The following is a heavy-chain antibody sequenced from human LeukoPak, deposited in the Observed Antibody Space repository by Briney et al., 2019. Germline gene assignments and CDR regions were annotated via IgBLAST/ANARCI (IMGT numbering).Heavy chain of an antibody. CDR3: ARERAGVATYYFDY. CDR2: ISPNSGGT. D-gene: IGHD6-19*01. J-gene: IGHJ4*02. Sequence: ASVKVSCKASGYTFTGYYMHWVRQAPGQGLEWMGWISPNSGGTNYAQKFQGRVTMTRDTSISTAYMELSRLRSDDTAVYYCARERAGVATYYFDYWGQGTLVTVSS. CDR1: GYTFTGYY. V-gene: IGHV1-2*02.